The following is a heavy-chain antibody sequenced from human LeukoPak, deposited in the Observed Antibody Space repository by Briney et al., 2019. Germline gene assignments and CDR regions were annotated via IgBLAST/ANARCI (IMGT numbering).Heavy chain of an antibody. CDR2: INHSGST. CDR1: GGSFSGYY. D-gene: IGHD2-15*01. J-gene: IGHJ4*02. V-gene: IGHV4-34*01. Sequence: PSETLSLTCAVYGGSFSGYYWSWIRQPPGKGLEWIGEINHSGSTNYNPSLKSRVTISVDTSKNQFSLKLSSVTAADTAVYYCARDSQYCSGGSCYPGFDYWGQGTLVTVSS. CDR3: ARDSQYCSGGSCYPGFDY.